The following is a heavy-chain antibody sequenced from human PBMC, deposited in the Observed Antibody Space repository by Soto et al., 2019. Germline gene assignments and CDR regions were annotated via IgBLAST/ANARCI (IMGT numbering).Heavy chain of an antibody. Sequence: VHLVQSGAEVKKPGASVKVSCKASGYTFTNYDIYWVRQAPGQGLEWMGWISTYTGNTNYAQKLQGRVTMTTDTSTSTAYMELRSLRSDDTAVYYCARGYYYGSGRPTPGGMDVWGQGTTVTVSS. J-gene: IGHJ6*02. CDR2: ISTYTGNT. CDR1: GYTFTNYD. V-gene: IGHV1-18*01. D-gene: IGHD3-10*01. CDR3: ARGYYYGSGRPTPGGMDV.